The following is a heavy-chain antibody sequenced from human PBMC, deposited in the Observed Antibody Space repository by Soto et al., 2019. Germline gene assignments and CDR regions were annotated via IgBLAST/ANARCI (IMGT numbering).Heavy chain of an antibody. V-gene: IGHV1-18*01. CDR3: ARGVGYCSSTSCYIADYYYGMDV. CDR1: VYTFTSYG. Sequence: ASVKVSCKASVYTFTSYGISWVRQAPGQGLEWMGWISAYNGNTNYAQKLQGRVTMTTDTSTSTAYMELRSLRSDDTAVYYCARGVGYCSSTSCYIADYYYGMDVWGQGTTVTVSS. J-gene: IGHJ6*02. D-gene: IGHD2-2*02. CDR2: ISAYNGNT.